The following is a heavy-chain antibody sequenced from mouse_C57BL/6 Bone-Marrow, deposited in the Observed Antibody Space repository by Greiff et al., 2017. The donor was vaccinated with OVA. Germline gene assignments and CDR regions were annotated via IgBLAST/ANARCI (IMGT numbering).Heavy chain of an antibody. Sequence: EVMLVESGGDLVKPGGSLKLSCAASGFTFSSYGMSWVRQTPDKRLEWVATISSGGSYTYYPDSVKGRFTISRDNAKNTLYLQMSSLKSEDTAMYYCARPFITTVVPFAYWGQGTLVTVSA. CDR2: ISSGGSYT. J-gene: IGHJ3*01. D-gene: IGHD1-1*01. CDR3: ARPFITTVVPFAY. V-gene: IGHV5-6*02. CDR1: GFTFSSYG.